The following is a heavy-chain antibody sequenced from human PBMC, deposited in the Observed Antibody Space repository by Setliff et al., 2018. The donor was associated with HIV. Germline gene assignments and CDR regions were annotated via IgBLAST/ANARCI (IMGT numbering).Heavy chain of an antibody. CDR2: INHSEST. CDR3: ARDRHYGPNVLFDY. CDR1: GESFSDYY. D-gene: IGHD3-16*01. V-gene: IGHV4-34*01. Sequence: SETLSLTCAVYGESFSDYYWSWIRQPPGKGLEWIGEINHSESTNYNPSLKSRVTVSVDTSKKQFSLRLTSVTAADTALYFCARDRHYGPNVLFDYWGHGTLVTVSS. J-gene: IGHJ4*01.